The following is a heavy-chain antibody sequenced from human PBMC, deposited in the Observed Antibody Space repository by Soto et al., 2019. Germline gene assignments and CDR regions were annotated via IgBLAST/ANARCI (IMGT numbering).Heavy chain of an antibody. CDR2: IYYSGST. CDR1: GGSISSSSYY. D-gene: IGHD3-10*01. J-gene: IGHJ6*02. CDR3: ARRLPWFGELLVNYYYYGMDV. V-gene: IGHV4-39*01. Sequence: KSSETLSLTCTVSGGSISSSSYYWGWIRQPPGKGLEWIGSIYYSGSTYYNPSLKSRVTISVDTCKNQFSLKLSSVTAADTAVYYCARRLPWFGELLVNYYYYGMDVWGQGTTVTVSS.